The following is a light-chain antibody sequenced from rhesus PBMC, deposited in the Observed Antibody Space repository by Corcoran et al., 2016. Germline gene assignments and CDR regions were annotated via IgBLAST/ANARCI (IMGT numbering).Light chain of an antibody. Sequence: DIQMTQSPSSLSASVGDTVTITCQASQGISNKLAWYQQKPGKVSKLLIYGASTSQSGVPSRFSGSGDRTDFTITISSLQAEDFGTYYCQHGFGIPLTFGGGTKVELE. J-gene: IGKJ4*01. CDR2: GAS. CDR3: QHGFGIPLT. V-gene: IGKV1-25*02. CDR1: QGISNK.